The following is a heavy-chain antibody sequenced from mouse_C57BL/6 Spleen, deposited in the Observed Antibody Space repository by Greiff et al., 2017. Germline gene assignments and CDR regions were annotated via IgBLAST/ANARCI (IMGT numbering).Heavy chain of an antibody. CDR1: GYTFTNYW. J-gene: IGHJ1*03. CDR2: IYPGGGYT. D-gene: IGHD1-1*01. Sequence: QVQLQQSGAELVRPGTSVKMSCKASGYTFTNYWIGWAKQRPGHGLEWIGDIYPGGGYTNYNEKFKGKATLTADKSSSTAYMQFSSLTYEDSAIYYCARGGTTLYFGVWGTGTTVTVSS. CDR3: ARGGTTLYFGV. V-gene: IGHV1-63*01.